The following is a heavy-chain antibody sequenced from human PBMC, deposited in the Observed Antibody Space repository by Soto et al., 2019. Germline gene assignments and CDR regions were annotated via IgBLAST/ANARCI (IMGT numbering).Heavy chain of an antibody. J-gene: IGHJ5*02. D-gene: IGHD2-15*01. V-gene: IGHV1-24*01. Sequence: VKVSCKVSGYTLTELSMHWVRQAPGKGLEWMGGFDPEDGETIYAQKFQGRVTMTEDTSTDTAYMELSSLRSEDTAVYYCATDPLGYCSGGSCLTWGQGTLVTVSS. CDR2: FDPEDGET. CDR1: GYTLTELS. CDR3: ATDPLGYCSGGSCLT.